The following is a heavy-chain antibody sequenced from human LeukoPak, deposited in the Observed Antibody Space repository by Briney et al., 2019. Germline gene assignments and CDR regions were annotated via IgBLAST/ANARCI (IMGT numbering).Heavy chain of an antibody. CDR3: AKAQESGSYYFDY. V-gene: IGHV3-9*01. D-gene: IGHD1-26*01. Sequence: EPGRSLRLSCAASGFTFDDYAMHWVRQAPGKGLGWVSGISWNSGSIGYADSVKGRFTISRDNAKNSLYLQMNSLRAEDTALYYCAKAQESGSYYFDYWGQGTLVTVSS. CDR1: GFTFDDYA. J-gene: IGHJ4*02. CDR2: ISWNSGSI.